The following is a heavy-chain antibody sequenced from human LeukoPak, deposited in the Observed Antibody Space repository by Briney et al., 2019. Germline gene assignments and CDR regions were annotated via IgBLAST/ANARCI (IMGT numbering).Heavy chain of an antibody. Sequence: GESLRLSCAASGFTFSSYSMNWVRQAPGKGLEWVSYISSASNTIYYADSVKGRFTISRDNAKNSLYLQINSLRAEDTAMYYCARDGWFGDYNWFDPWGQGTLVTVSS. D-gene: IGHD3-10*01. CDR1: GFTFSSYS. CDR3: ARDGWFGDYNWFDP. J-gene: IGHJ5*02. V-gene: IGHV3-48*01. CDR2: ISSASNTI.